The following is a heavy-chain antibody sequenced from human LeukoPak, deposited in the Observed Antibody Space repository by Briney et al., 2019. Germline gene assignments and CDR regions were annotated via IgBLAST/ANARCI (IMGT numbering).Heavy chain of an antibody. J-gene: IGHJ4*02. V-gene: IGHV4-4*07. CDR1: GGSISSYY. D-gene: IGHD3-22*01. CDR3: ARTPIYYYDNSGYYN. Sequence: PSETLSLTCTVSGGSISSYYWSWIRQPAGKGLEWIGRTYTSGSPTYNPSLKSRVTLSLDTSKNQFSLRLNSVTAADTAVYFCARTPIYYYDNSGYYNWGQGTLVTVSS. CDR2: TYTSGSP.